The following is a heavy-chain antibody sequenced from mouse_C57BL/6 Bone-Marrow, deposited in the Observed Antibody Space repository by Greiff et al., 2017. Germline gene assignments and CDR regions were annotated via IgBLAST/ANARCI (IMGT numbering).Heavy chain of an antibody. V-gene: IGHV1-61*01. CDR3: ARHHYVSSMDY. CDR1: GYTFTSYW. CDR2: IYPSDSET. D-gene: IGHD1-1*01. J-gene: IGHJ4*01. Sequence: QVQLQQPGAELVRPGSSVKLSCKASGYTFTSYWMDWVKQRPGQGLEWIGNIYPSDSETHYNQKFKDKATLTVDKSSSQAYMQLSSLTSEDSAVXDCARHHYVSSMDYWGQGTSVTVSS.